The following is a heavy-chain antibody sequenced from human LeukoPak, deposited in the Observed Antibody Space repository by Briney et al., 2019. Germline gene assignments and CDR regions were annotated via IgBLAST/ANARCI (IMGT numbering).Heavy chain of an antibody. CDR2: ISWNSGSI. CDR3: ASQGRWLQFPFDY. CDR1: GFTFDDYA. D-gene: IGHD5-24*01. V-gene: IGHV3-9*01. J-gene: IGHJ4*02. Sequence: GRSLRLSCAASGFTFDDYAMHWVRQAPGKGLEWVSGISWNSGSIGYADSVKGRFTISRHNSKNTLYLQMNSLRAEDTAVYYCASQGRWLQFPFDYWGQGTLVTVSS.